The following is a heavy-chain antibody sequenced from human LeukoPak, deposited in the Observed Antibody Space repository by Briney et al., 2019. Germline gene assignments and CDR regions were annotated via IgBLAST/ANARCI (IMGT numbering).Heavy chain of an antibody. J-gene: IGHJ4*02. V-gene: IGHV1-2*06. CDR3: ARRASSSWYAFDY. CDR1: GYTFTGYD. CDR2: INPNSGGT. D-gene: IGHD6-13*01. Sequence: ASVKVSCKASGYTFTGYDMHWVRQAPGQGLEWMGRINPNSGGTNYAQKFQGRVTMTRDTSISTAYMELSRLRSDDTAVYYCARRASSSWYAFDYWGQGTLVTVSS.